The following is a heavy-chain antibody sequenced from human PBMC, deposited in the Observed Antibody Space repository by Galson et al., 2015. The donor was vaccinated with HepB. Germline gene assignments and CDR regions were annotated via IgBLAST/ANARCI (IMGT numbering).Heavy chain of an antibody. CDR2: INPQSGAT. CDR1: GYTFTDHY. CDR3: ARGGRRYGLDA. D-gene: IGHD5-24*01. V-gene: IGHV1-2*02. Sequence: SVKVSCKASGYTFTDHYFHWVRQAPGQGLEWMGWINPQSGATKYEQNFQGRVSMTRDTSASLVSMELSSLRSADTAVYYCARGGRRYGLDAWGQGTLVIISS. J-gene: IGHJ5*02.